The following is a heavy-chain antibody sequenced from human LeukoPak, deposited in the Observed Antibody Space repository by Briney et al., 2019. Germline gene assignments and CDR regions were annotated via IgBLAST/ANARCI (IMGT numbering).Heavy chain of an antibody. Sequence: GGSLRLSCAVSGFTFSSYEMNWVRQAPGKGLEWVSYISSSGFNIHYADSVKGRFTISRDNAKNPLYLQMNSLRAEDTAVYYCAGQSRLGYCSGGSCYSQPFDPWGQGTLVTVSS. V-gene: IGHV3-48*03. D-gene: IGHD2-15*01. J-gene: IGHJ5*02. CDR3: AGQSRLGYCSGGSCYSQPFDP. CDR2: ISSSGFNI. CDR1: GFTFSSYE.